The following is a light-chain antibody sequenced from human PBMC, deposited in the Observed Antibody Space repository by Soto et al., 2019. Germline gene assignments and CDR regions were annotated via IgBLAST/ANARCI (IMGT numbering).Light chain of an antibody. CDR3: QQYDTYPLT. CDR2: GAF. Sequence: EIVLTQSPGTLSLSPGERATLSCRASQSVSSSYLAWYQQKPGQAPRLLIYGAFNRATGIPDRFSGSGSGTEFTLTISSLQPEDFATYYCQQYDTYPLTFGGGTRVEIK. J-gene: IGKJ4*01. CDR1: QSVSSSY. V-gene: IGKV3-20*01.